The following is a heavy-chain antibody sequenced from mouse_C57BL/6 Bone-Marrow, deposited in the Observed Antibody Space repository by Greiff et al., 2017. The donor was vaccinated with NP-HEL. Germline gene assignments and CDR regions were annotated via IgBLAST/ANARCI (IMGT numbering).Heavy chain of an antibody. CDR3: ASYDGYYAGFAY. V-gene: IGHV1-69*01. CDR2: IDPSDSYT. J-gene: IGHJ3*01. D-gene: IGHD2-3*01. CDR1: GYTFTSYW. Sequence: VQLQESGAELVMPGASVKLSCKASGYTFTSYWMHWVKQRPGQGLEWIGEIDPSDSYTNYNQQFTGKSTLTVDKSSRTAYMQLSCLTSEDSAVYYCASYDGYYAGFAYWGQGTLVTVSA.